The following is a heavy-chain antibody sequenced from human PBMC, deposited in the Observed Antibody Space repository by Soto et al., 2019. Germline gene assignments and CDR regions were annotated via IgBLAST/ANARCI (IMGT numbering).Heavy chain of an antibody. CDR2: IRFDGSNE. V-gene: IGHV3-30*02. CDR3: AKGFAYSYGTFFDY. J-gene: IGHJ4*02. CDR1: GGIFHGYG. Sequence: GGSLRLSCAVPGGIFHGYGMHWVRQAPGKGLEWVAIIRFDGSNEEYADSVKGRFTISRDNSKNTLYLQMNSLRAEDTAVYYCAKGFAYSYGTFFDYWGQGTLVTVSS. D-gene: IGHD5-18*01.